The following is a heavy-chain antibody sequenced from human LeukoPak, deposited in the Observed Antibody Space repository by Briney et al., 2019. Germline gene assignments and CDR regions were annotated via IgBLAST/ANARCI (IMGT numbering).Heavy chain of an antibody. CDR1: GYSFTSYC. CDR2: IYPGDSGP. Sequence: RGESLKISCKVSGYSFTSYCIGWVRQLPGKGLEWMGIIYPGDSGPTYSPSFQGQVTISVDKSINTAYLQWSSLQASDTAMYYCGMSGDRVPLQDDVFDVWGQGTMVTVST. D-gene: IGHD1-26*01. CDR3: GMSGDRVPLQDDVFDV. J-gene: IGHJ3*01. V-gene: IGHV5-51*01.